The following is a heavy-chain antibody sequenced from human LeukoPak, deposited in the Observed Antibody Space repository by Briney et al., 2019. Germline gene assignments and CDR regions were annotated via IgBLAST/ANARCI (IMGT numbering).Heavy chain of an antibody. CDR3: AKALPKYCGGDCYSQVDY. J-gene: IGHJ4*02. CDR2: ISVSGGST. CDR1: GFTFSSYA. D-gene: IGHD2-21*02. V-gene: IGHV3-23*01. Sequence: AGGSLRLSCAASGFTFSSYAMSWVRQAPGKGLEWVSAISVSGGSTYYADSVKGRFTISRDNSKNTLYLQMNSLRAEDTAVYYCAKALPKYCGGDCYSQVDYWGQGTLVTVSS.